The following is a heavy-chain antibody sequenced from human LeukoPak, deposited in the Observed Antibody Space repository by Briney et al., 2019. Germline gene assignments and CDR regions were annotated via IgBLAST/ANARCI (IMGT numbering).Heavy chain of an antibody. CDR2: ISDGGDNT. V-gene: IGHV3-23*01. J-gene: IGHJ4*02. D-gene: IGHD6-13*01. CDR3: ARGRAAAGTYFDY. Sequence: GGSLRLSCAASGFTFSSYAMHWVRQAPGKGLEWVSGISDGGDNTYYADSVKGRFTISRDNSKNTLFLQINSLRAEDTALYYCARGRAAAGTYFDYWGQGTLVTVSS. CDR1: GFTFSSYA.